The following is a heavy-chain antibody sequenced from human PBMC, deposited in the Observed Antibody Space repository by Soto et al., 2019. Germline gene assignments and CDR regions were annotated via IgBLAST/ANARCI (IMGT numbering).Heavy chain of an antibody. CDR2: ISGSGGST. CDR1: GFTFSSYA. J-gene: IGHJ2*01. V-gene: IGHV3-23*01. CDR3: AKGQLCSGGSCYWWYFDL. D-gene: IGHD2-15*01. Sequence: GGSLRLSCAASGFTFSSYAMSWVHQAPGKGLEWVSAISGSGGSTYYADSVKGRFTISRDNSKNTLYLQMNSLRAEDTAVYYCAKGQLCSGGSCYWWYFDLWGRGTLVTVSS.